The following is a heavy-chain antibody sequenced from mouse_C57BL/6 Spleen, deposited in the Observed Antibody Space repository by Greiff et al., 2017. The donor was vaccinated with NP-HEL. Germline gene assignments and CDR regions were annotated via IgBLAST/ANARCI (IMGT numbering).Heavy chain of an antibody. D-gene: IGHD1-1*01. Sequence: QVQLQQSGAELARPGASVKMSCKASGYTFTSYTMHWVKQRPGQGLEWIGYINPSSGYTKYNQKFNDKATLTADKSSSTAYMQLSSLTSEDSAVYYCARSIYYGSSPYYAMDYWGQGTSVTVSS. CDR1: GYTFTSYT. CDR2: INPSSGYT. V-gene: IGHV1-4*01. CDR3: ARSIYYGSSPYYAMDY. J-gene: IGHJ4*01.